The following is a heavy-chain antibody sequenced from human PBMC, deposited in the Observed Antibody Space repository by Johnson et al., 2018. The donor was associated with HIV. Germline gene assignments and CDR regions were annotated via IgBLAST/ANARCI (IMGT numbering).Heavy chain of an antibody. Sequence: EQLVVSGGDVVRPGGSLRISCVASGFKLYEYDVSWVRQVPGKGLEWVSGINWSGGGTAYAASVKGRFTVSSANAKNSLYLQMNSLRAEDTALYYCARGMYYYDTSGYLIRPRAFDIWGQVTVVTVSS. CDR3: ARGMYYYDTSGYLIRPRAFDI. J-gene: IGHJ3*02. CDR2: INWSGGGT. V-gene: IGHV3-20*04. D-gene: IGHD3-22*01. CDR1: GFKLYEYD.